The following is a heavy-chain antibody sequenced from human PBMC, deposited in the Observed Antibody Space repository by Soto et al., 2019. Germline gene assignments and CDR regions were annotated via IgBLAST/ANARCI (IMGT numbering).Heavy chain of an antibody. J-gene: IGHJ6*02. Sequence: QVQLVESGGGVVQPGRSLRLSCAASGFTFSSYGMHWFRQAPGKGLEWVAVISYDGSNKYYADSVKGRFTISRDNSKNTLYLQMNSLRAEDTAVYYCAKDWANYDILTGYYYYYGMDVWGQGTTVTVSS. CDR2: ISYDGSNK. CDR1: GFTFSSYG. D-gene: IGHD3-9*01. CDR3: AKDWANYDILTGYYYYYGMDV. V-gene: IGHV3-30*18.